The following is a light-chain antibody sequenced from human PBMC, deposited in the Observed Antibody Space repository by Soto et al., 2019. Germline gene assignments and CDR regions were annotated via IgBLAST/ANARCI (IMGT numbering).Light chain of an antibody. CDR3: CLYAGTRRV. CDR1: SSDVGSYNL. V-gene: IGLV2-23*02. CDR2: EVS. J-gene: IGLJ1*01. Sequence: QSALTQPASVSGSPGQSITISCTGTSSDVGSYNLVSWYQQHPGKAPKLMIYEVSKRPSGVSNRFSGSKSGNTASLTISVLQAEDEADYYCCLYAGTRRVFGTATKLTVL.